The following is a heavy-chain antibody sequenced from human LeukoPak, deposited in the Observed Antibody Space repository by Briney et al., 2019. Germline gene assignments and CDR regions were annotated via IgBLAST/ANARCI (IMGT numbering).Heavy chain of an antibody. D-gene: IGHD3-22*01. CDR3: ARGRPLDYNDLSGYYPFDY. CDR2: ISYDGSHK. CDR1: EFTFSTYA. Sequence: GRSLRLSCAASEFTFSTYAMNWVRQAPGKGLEWVAVISYDGSHKYYADSVKGRFTISRDNSKDTLYLQMNSLRAEDTAVYYCARGRPLDYNDLSGYYPFDYWGQGTMVTVSS. J-gene: IGHJ4*02. V-gene: IGHV3-30-3*01.